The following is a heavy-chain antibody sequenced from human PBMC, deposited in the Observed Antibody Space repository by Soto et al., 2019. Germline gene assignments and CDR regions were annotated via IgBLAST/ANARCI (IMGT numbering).Heavy chain of an antibody. D-gene: IGHD3-22*01. Sequence: SETLSLTCTVSGGSISSSSYYWGWIRQPPGKGLEWIGSIYYSGSTYYNPSLKSRVTISVDTSRIHFSLKLISVTAADTAVYYCARQSYDSSDYFDFWGQGTLVTVSS. CDR3: ARQSYDSSDYFDF. J-gene: IGHJ4*02. V-gene: IGHV4-39*01. CDR2: IYYSGST. CDR1: GGSISSSSYY.